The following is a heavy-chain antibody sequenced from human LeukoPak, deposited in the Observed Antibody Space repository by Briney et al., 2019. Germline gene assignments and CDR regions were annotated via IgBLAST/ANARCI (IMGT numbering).Heavy chain of an antibody. CDR2: ISWNSGSI. CDR1: RFTFDDYA. D-gene: IGHD6-25*01. V-gene: IGHV3-9*01. Sequence: AGGSLRLSCAASRFTFDDYATHWVRQAPGKGLEWVSGISWNSGSIGYADSVKGRFTISRDNAKNSLYLQMNSLRAEDTALYYCAKDKRSATLYYFDYWGQGTLVTVSS. J-gene: IGHJ4*02. CDR3: AKDKRSATLYYFDY.